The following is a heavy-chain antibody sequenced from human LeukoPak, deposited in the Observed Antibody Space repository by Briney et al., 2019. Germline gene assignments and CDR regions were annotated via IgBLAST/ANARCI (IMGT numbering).Heavy chain of an antibody. CDR1: GGSFSGYY. CDR3: AMQLNYYGSGSYYFDY. D-gene: IGHD3-10*01. CDR2: INHSGST. V-gene: IGHV4-34*01. Sequence: SETLSLTCAVYGGSFSGYYWSWIRQPPGKGLEWIGEINHSGSTNYNPSLKSRVTISVDTSKNQFSLKLSSVTAADTAVYYCAMQLNYYGSGSYYFDYWGQGTLVTVSS. J-gene: IGHJ4*02.